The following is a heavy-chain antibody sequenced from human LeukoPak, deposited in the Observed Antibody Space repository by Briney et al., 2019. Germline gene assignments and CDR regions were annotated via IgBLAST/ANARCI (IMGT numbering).Heavy chain of an antibody. Sequence: GGSLRLSCAAAGFTFSNYEMRWVRQAPGKGLEWLSYISGSGDTEYYADSVKGRFTISRDNGENSLYLQMNSQRAEDTAVYYCARDSMAFDFWGQGTLVTVSS. D-gene: IGHD2/OR15-2a*01. CDR3: ARDSMAFDF. CDR1: GFTFSNYE. J-gene: IGHJ4*02. V-gene: IGHV3-48*03. CDR2: ISGSGDTE.